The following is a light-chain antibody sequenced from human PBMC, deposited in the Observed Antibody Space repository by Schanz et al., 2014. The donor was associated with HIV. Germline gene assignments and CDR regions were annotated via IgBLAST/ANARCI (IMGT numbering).Light chain of an antibody. V-gene: IGLV2-14*03. CDR2: DVN. Sequence: QSALTQPASVSGSPGQSIAISCTGTNSDIGAYNYVSWYPQHPDKAPKLIIYDVNNRPSGVSNRFSGSKSGNTASLTISGLQAEDEADYYCSSYTSSSTLDYVFGTGTKLTVL. J-gene: IGLJ1*01. CDR1: NSDIGAYNY. CDR3: SSYTSSSTLDYV.